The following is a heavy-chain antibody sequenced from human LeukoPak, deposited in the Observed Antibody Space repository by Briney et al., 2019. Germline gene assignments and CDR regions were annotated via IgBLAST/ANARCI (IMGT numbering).Heavy chain of an antibody. J-gene: IGHJ4*02. V-gene: IGHV3-30*18. CDR3: AKDRHGGNSLDFDY. D-gene: IGHD4-23*01. CDR2: ISYDGSNK. Sequence: PGGSLRLSCAASGFTFSSYGMHWVRQAPGKGLEWVAVISYDGSNKYYADSVKGRFTISRDNSKNTLYLQMNSLRAEDTAVYYCAKDRHGGNSLDFDYWGQGTLVTVSS. CDR1: GFTFSSYG.